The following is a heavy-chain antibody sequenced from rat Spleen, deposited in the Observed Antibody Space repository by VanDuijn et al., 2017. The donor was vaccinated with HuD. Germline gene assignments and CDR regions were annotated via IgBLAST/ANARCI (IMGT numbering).Heavy chain of an antibody. Sequence: EVQLVESGGGLVQPGRSLKLSCAASGFTFSDYNMAWVRQAPKKGLEWVATISYDGSNTYYRDSVKGRFTISRDNAKSTLYLQMDSLRSEDTDTYYFARHRDYPGIGDYWGQGVMVTVSS. J-gene: IGHJ2*01. CDR1: GFTFSDYN. CDR2: ISYDGSNT. V-gene: IGHV5-7*01. CDR3: ARHRDYPGIGDY. D-gene: IGHD1-4*01.